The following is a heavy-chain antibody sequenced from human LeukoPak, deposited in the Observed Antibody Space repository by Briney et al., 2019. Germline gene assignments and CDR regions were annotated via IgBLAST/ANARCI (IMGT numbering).Heavy chain of an antibody. V-gene: IGHV3-74*01. CDR1: GFTFSSYW. D-gene: IGHD2-2*01. Sequence: GGSLRLSCAASGFTFSSYWMHWVRHAPGKGPVWVSRINSDGSSTIYADSVKGRFTISRDNAKNTLYLQMNSLRAEDTAVYYCAREYCSSTSCYFDYWGQGTLVTVSS. CDR2: INSDGSST. CDR3: AREYCSSTSCYFDY. J-gene: IGHJ4*02.